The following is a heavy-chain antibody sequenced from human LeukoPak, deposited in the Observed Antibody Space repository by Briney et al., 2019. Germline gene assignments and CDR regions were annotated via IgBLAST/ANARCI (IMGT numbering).Heavy chain of an antibody. V-gene: IGHV3-7*04. D-gene: IGHD3-10*01. Sequence: PGGSLRLSCAASGFTFSSYWMSWVRQAPGKGLEWVDNINQDGREKYYVDSVKGRFTISRDNAKNSLYLQMNSLRAEDTAVYFCARGDKFFGDYWGQGTLVTVSS. J-gene: IGHJ4*02. CDR1: GFTFSSYW. CDR3: ARGDKFFGDY. CDR2: INQDGREK.